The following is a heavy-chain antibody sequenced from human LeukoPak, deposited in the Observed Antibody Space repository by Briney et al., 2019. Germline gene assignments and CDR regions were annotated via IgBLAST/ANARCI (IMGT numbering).Heavy chain of an antibody. D-gene: IGHD1-26*01. CDR2: INSDGSTT. J-gene: IGHJ4*02. CDR3: VGGSYYFDY. Sequence: GGSLRLSCAASGFTFSSYWMHWVRQAPGKGLVWVSRINSDGSTTSYADSVKGRITISRDNAKNTLYLQMNSLRAEGTAVYYCVGGSYYFDYWGQGTLVTVSS. CDR1: GFTFSSYW. V-gene: IGHV3-74*01.